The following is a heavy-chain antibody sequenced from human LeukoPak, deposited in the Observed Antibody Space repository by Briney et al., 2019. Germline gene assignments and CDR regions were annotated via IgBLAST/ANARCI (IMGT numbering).Heavy chain of an antibody. CDR2: IKPDGTDK. CDR1: GFTFSSYW. Sequence: GGSLRLSCAASGFTFSSYWMSWVRQAPGKGLEWVASIKPDGTDKYYVDSVKGRFTISRDNAKNSLYLQMNSLRAGDTAVYYCARDRLKIAAAGNNWFDPWGQGTLVTVSS. J-gene: IGHJ5*02. D-gene: IGHD6-13*01. V-gene: IGHV3-7*01. CDR3: ARDRLKIAAAGNNWFDP.